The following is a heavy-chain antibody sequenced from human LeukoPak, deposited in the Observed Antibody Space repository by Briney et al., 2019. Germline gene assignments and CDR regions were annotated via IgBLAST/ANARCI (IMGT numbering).Heavy chain of an antibody. CDR1: GYTFTSYY. D-gene: IGHD3-9*01. CDR2: INPSGGST. Sequence: ASVKVSCKASGYTFTSYYMHWVRQAPGQGLEWMGIINPSGGSTSYAQKFQGRVTMTRDMSTSTVYMELSSLRSEDTAVYYCARGPWSYDILTGYPSFDYWGQGTLVTVSS. CDR3: ARGPWSYDILTGYPSFDY. J-gene: IGHJ4*02. V-gene: IGHV1-46*01.